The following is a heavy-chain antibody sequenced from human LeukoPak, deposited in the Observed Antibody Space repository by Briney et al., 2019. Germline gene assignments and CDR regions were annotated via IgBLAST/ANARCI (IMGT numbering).Heavy chain of an antibody. CDR3: AKALDTYGYMRFDF. V-gene: IGHV3-23*01. D-gene: IGHD5-18*01. J-gene: IGHJ4*02. Sequence: PGGSLRLSCAASGFTFVSYAMTWVRQAPGKGLEWVSAINGGGDTQYYADSVKGRFTISRDKSKNTMYLQMNSLGAEDTALYYCAKALDTYGYMRFDFWGQGTLVTVSS. CDR2: INGGGDTQ. CDR1: GFTFVSYA.